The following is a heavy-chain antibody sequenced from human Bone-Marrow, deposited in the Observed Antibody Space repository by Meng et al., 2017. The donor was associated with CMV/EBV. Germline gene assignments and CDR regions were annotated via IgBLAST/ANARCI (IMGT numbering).Heavy chain of an antibody. D-gene: IGHD1-1*01. CDR1: GFTFDDYG. Sequence: GGSLRLSCAASGFTFDDYGMSWVRQAPGKGLEWVSGINWNGGSTGYADSVKGRFTISRDNSKNTLYLQMNTVTAEDTAIYYCAHDTGTRGFDNWGQGTLVTVSS. J-gene: IGHJ4*02. V-gene: IGHV3-20*04. CDR2: INWNGGST. CDR3: AHDTGTRGFDN.